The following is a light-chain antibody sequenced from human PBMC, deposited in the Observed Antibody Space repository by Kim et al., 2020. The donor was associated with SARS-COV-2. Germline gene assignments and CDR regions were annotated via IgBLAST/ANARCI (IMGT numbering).Light chain of an antibody. Sequence: GQSITISCTGTSSDVGSYNLVSWYQQHPGKAPKLMIYEVSNRPSWVSNRFSGSKSGNTASLTISGLQAEDEADYYCCSYAGSSTLLFGGGTQLTVL. CDR2: EVS. V-gene: IGLV2-23*02. J-gene: IGLJ2*01. CDR3: CSYAGSSTLL. CDR1: SSDVGSYNL.